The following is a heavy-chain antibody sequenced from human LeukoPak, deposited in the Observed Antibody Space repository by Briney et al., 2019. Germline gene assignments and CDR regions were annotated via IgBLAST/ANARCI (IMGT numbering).Heavy chain of an antibody. CDR3: ARSGARYNWNYAYFDY. J-gene: IGHJ4*02. V-gene: IGHV3-20*04. CDR1: GFTFDDYG. CDR2: INWNGGST. Sequence: GSLRLSCAASGFTFDDYGMRWVRQAPGKGLEWVSGINWNGGSTGYADSVKGRFTISRDNAKNSLYLQMNSLRAEDTALYYCARSGARYNWNYAYFDYWGQGTLVTVSS. D-gene: IGHD1-7*01.